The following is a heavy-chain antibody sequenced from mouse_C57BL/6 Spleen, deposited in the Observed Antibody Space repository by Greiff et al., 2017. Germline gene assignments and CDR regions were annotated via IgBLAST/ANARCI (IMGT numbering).Heavy chain of an antibody. CDR2: ISSGGDYI. V-gene: IGHV5-9-1*02. CDR1: GFTFSSYA. J-gene: IGHJ3*01. D-gene: IGHD1-1*01. CDR3: TREATVVATKGWFAY. Sequence: EVQGVESGEGLVKPGGSLKLSCAASGFTFSSYAMSWVRQTPEKRLEWVAYISSGGDYIYYADTVKGRFTISRDNARNTLYLQMSSLKSEDTAMYYCTREATVVATKGWFAYWGQGTLVTVSA.